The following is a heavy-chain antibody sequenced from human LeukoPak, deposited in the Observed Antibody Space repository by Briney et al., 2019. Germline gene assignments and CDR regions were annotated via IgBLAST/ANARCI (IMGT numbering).Heavy chain of an antibody. Sequence: PGGSLRLSGAASGFTISTYAMTWVRQAPGKGLEWVSSITSSGATTYYADSVKGRFTISRDISKNTLYLQMNSLTAEDSAVYYCAKEFIAGDGHVDCDSWGQGTLVTVSS. D-gene: IGHD5-24*01. V-gene: IGHV3-23*01. CDR3: AKEFIAGDGHVDCDS. CDR2: ITSSGATT. CDR1: GFTISTYA. J-gene: IGHJ4*02.